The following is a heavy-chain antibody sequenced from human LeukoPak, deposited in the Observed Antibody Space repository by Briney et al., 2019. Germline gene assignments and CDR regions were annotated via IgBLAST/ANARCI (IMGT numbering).Heavy chain of an antibody. CDR2: IRYDGTKT. V-gene: IGHV3-30*02. D-gene: IGHD2-8*01. CDR1: GFQFSRNG. CDR3: ARDFDDVNGNFYYIPDF. Sequence: GGSLRLSCTASGFQFSRNGMHWVRQAPGKGLEWVAFIRYDGTKTFYGDSVRGRFTISRDNSKNTLYLEMNSLRHEDTAVSSCARDFDDVNGNFYYIPDFWGQGTLVTVSS. J-gene: IGHJ4*02.